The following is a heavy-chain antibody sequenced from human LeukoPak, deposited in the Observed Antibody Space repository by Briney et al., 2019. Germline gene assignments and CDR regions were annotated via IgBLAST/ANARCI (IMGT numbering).Heavy chain of an antibody. D-gene: IGHD7-27*01. Sequence: PSETLSLTCTVSGGSISSYYWSWIRQPPGKGLEWIGYIYYSGSTNYNPSLKSRVTISVDTSKNLFSLKLSSVTAADTAVYYCARASTGDYFDYWGQGTLVTVSS. CDR1: GGSISSYY. V-gene: IGHV4-59*01. CDR3: ARASTGDYFDY. J-gene: IGHJ4*02. CDR2: IYYSGST.